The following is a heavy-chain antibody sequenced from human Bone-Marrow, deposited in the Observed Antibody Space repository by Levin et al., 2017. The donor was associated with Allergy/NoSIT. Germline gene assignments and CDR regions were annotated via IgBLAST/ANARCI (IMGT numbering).Heavy chain of an antibody. J-gene: IGHJ4*02. V-gene: IGHV3-30-3*01. D-gene: IGHD4-17*01. CDR2: TSHDGGIT. Sequence: GGSLRLSCAGSGYSFGNYAMHWVRQAPGKGLDWVAVTSHDGGITNYADSVKGRFTVSRDNSKSTLYLQMNGLRSEDTAVYYCARVGYGDYLGYWGQGTLVTVSS. CDR3: ARVGYGDYLGY. CDR1: GYSFGNYA.